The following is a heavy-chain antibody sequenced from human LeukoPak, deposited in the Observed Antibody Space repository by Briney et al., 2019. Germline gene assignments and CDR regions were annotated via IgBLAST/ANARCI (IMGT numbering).Heavy chain of an antibody. CDR3: ARGEVDLSYFDY. CDR2: ISSSSSYT. Sequence: GASLRLSRAASAFTFSDYYTRWIRQPPGRGLEWVSYISSSSSYTNYADSVKGRFTISRDNAKNSLYLQMNSLRAEDTAVYYCARGEVDLSYFDYWGQGTLVTVSS. CDR1: AFTFSDYY. J-gene: IGHJ4*02. D-gene: IGHD2-15*01. V-gene: IGHV3-11*06.